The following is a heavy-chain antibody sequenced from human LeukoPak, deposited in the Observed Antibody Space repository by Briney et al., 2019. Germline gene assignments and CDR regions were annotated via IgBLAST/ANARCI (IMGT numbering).Heavy chain of an antibody. V-gene: IGHV1-69*04. J-gene: IGHJ4*02. CDR1: GGTFSSYA. D-gene: IGHD3-22*01. CDR2: IIPIFGIA. CDR3: ARDRGYDSSGYYYSPLDY. Sequence: SVKVSCKASGGTFSSYAISWVRQAPGQGLEWMGRIIPIFGIANYAQKFQGRVTITADKSTSTAYMEPSSLRSEDTAVYYCARDRGYDSSGYYYSPLDYWGQGTLVTVSS.